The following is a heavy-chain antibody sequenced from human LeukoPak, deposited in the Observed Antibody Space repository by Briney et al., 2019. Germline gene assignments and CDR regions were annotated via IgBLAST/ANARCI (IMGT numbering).Heavy chain of an antibody. D-gene: IGHD6-19*01. V-gene: IGHV1-18*01. CDR2: ISAYNGNT. CDR1: GYTFTSYG. CDR3: AREIYSSGWYPTVSYFDY. Sequence: ASVTVSRKASGYTFTSYGISWVRQAPGQGLEWMGWISAYNGNTNYAQKLQGRVTMTTDTSTSTAYMELRSLRSDDTAVYYCAREIYSSGWYPTVSYFDYWGQGTLVTVSS. J-gene: IGHJ4*02.